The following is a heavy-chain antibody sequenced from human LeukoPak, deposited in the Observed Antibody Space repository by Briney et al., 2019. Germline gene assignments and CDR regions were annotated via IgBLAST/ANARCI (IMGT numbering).Heavy chain of an antibody. CDR1: GFTFKKYW. CDR3: ARETPRRGETRDGYR. V-gene: IGHV3-7*01. J-gene: IGHJ4*02. Sequence: GESLRLSCAASGFTFKKYWMNCVRQVPGKGLECLANIKEDGSETYYADSVKGRFTISRDNPKNLLFLQINSLRVEDTAVYYCARETPRRGETRDGYRWGQGTLVTVSS. D-gene: IGHD5-24*01. CDR2: IKEDGSET.